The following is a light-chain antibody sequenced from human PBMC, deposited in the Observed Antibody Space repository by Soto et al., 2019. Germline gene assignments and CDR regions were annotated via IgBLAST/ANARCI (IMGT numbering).Light chain of an antibody. CDR3: SSYTSSSTPVV. J-gene: IGLJ2*01. CDR2: DVS. CDR1: SSDVGGYNY. V-gene: IGLV2-14*01. Sequence: QSALTQPASVSGSPGQSITISCTGTSSDVGGYNYVSWYQQHPGKAPKLMLYDVSNRPSWVSNRFSGAKSGNPASLTISGLQAEDEADYYCSSYTSSSTPVVFGGGTQLTVL.